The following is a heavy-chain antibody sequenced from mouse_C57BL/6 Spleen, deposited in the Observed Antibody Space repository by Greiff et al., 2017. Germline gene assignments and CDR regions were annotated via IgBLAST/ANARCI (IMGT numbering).Heavy chain of an antibody. CDR2: ISYSGST. Sequence: DVQLQESGPGMVKPSQSLSLTCTVTGYSITSGYDWHWIRHFPGNKLEWMGYISYSGSTNYNPSLKSRISITHDTSKNHFFLKLNSVTTEDTATYYCARWDYDAEGLAYWGQGTLVTVSA. V-gene: IGHV3-1*01. D-gene: IGHD2-4*01. CDR3: ARWDYDAEGLAY. J-gene: IGHJ3*01. CDR1: GYSITSGYD.